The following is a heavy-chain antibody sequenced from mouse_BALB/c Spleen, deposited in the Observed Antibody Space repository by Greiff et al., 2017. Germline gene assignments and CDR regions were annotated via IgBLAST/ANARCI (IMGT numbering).Heavy chain of an antibody. D-gene: IGHD2-2*01. CDR2: IYPGDGNT. CDR1: GYTFTSYW. CDR3: ASLYYGYDGAY. Sequence: VQLQQSGAELARPGASVKLSCKASGYTFTSYWMQWVKQRPGQGLEWIGAIYPGDGNTRYTQDFKGKATLTADKSSSTAYMQLSSLASEDSAVYYCASLYYGYDGAYWGQGTLVTVSA. V-gene: IGHV1-87*01. J-gene: IGHJ3*01.